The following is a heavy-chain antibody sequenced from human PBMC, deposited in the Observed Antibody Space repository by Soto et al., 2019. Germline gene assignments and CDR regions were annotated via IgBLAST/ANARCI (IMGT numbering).Heavy chain of an antibody. D-gene: IGHD2-2*01. Sequence: GGSLRLSCAASGFTFSSYWMSWVRQAPGKGLEWVANIKQDGSEKYYVDSVKGRFTISRDNAKNSLYLQMNSLRAEDTAVYYCARVGRIVVVPAALWYFDLWGRGTLVTVSS. V-gene: IGHV3-7*01. CDR2: IKQDGSEK. J-gene: IGHJ2*01. CDR1: GFTFSSYW. CDR3: ARVGRIVVVPAALWYFDL.